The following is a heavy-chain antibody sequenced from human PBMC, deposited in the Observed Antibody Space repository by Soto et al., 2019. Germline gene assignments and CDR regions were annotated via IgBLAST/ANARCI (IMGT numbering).Heavy chain of an antibody. CDR2: IYFNGNT. V-gene: IGHV4-59*01. CDR1: AASFSKYY. D-gene: IGHD3-16*01. CDR3: ASVTFGGVVLAH. Sequence: SETLSLTCTVSAASFSKYYWSWIRQPPGKGLVWIGYIYFNGNTNYNPSLKRRVTISIDTSKKQISLNLTSVTDADTAVYYCASVTFGGVVLAHWGQGTLVTVSS. J-gene: IGHJ4*02.